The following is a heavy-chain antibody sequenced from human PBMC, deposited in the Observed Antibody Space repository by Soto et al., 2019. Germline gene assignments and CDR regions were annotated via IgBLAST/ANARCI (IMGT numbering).Heavy chain of an antibody. V-gene: IGHV4-39*01. CDR2: IYYSGST. D-gene: IGHD6-19*01. Sequence: SETLCLTCTVSGGSISRSSYYWGWIRQPPGKGLEWIGSIYYSGSTYYNPSLKSRVTISVDTSKNQFSLKLSSVTAADTAVYYCARRRAGFLYYYYGMDVWGQGTTVT. J-gene: IGHJ6*02. CDR1: GGSISRSSYY. CDR3: ARRRAGFLYYYYGMDV.